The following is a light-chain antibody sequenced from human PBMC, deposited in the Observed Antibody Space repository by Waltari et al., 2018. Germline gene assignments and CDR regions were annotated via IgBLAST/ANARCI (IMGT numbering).Light chain of an antibody. Sequence: IVTSQSPLSLPVTLGEPASISCRSSQSLLHRNGYNYLDWYLQKPGQSPQLLIYLGSNRASGVPDRFSGSGSGTDFTLKISRVEAEDVGVYYCMQALQTPRMFGQGTKVEIK. V-gene: IGKV2-28*01. CDR2: LGS. CDR1: QSLLHRNGYNY. CDR3: MQALQTPRM. J-gene: IGKJ1*01.